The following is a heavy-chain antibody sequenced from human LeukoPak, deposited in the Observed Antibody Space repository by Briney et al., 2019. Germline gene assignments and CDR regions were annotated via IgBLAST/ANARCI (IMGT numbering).Heavy chain of an antibody. D-gene: IGHD3-22*01. CDR1: GGSFSGYC. Sequence: SETLSLTCAVYGGSFSGYCWSWIRQPPGKGLEWIGEINHSGSTNYNPSLKSRVTISVDTSKNQFSLKLSSVTAADTAVYYCARTDYYDSSGYFDYWGRGTLVTVSS. CDR3: ARTDYYDSSGYFDY. J-gene: IGHJ4*02. CDR2: INHSGST. V-gene: IGHV4-34*01.